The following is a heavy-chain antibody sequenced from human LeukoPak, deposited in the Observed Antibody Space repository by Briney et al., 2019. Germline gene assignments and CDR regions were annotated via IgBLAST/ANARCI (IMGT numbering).Heavy chain of an antibody. J-gene: IGHJ4*02. D-gene: IGHD6-13*01. CDR1: GGSFSGYY. CDR3: ARGRYLTTSGGAAAGFLDS. Sequence: AETLSLTCAVSGGSFSGYYWNWIRQSPGEGREGIGEINHSGSTHYNPSLKSRVTISVETSQKQFSLRLTSVAAADTAVYYCARGRYLTTSGGAAAGFLDSWGQGSLVTVST. CDR2: INHSGST. V-gene: IGHV4-34*01.